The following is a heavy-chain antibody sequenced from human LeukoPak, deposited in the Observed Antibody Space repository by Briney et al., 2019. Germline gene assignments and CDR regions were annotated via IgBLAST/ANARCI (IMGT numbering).Heavy chain of an antibody. J-gene: IGHJ4*02. V-gene: IGHV3-23*01. CDR2: MGGSGGTT. Sequence: PGGSLRLSCAASGLTFSSYAMSWVRQAPGKGLEWVSRMGGSGGTTSYADSVKGRFTISRDKSKNTLYLEMNSLRAEDTAVYYCAKDARSSWKDFFGYWGQGTLVTV. CDR1: GLTFSSYA. D-gene: IGHD6-13*01. CDR3: AKDARSSWKDFFGY.